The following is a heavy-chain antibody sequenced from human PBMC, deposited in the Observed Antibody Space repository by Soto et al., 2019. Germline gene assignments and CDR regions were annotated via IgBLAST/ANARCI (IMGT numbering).Heavy chain of an antibody. D-gene: IGHD6-13*01. V-gene: IGHV5-51*01. Sequence: PGESLKISCKGSGYSFTSYWIGLVRQMPVKGLEWMGIIYPGDSDTRYSPSFQGQVTISADKPISTAYLQWSSLKASDTAMYYCARTGPSSKKWFDPWGQGTLVTVSS. CDR2: IYPGDSDT. J-gene: IGHJ5*02. CDR3: ARTGPSSKKWFDP. CDR1: GYSFTSYW.